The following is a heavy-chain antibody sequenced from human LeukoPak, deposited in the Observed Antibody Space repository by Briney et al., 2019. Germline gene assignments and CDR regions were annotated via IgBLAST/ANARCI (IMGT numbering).Heavy chain of an antibody. V-gene: IGHV4-39*01. Sequence: SETLSLTCTVSGGSISSSSYYWGWIRQPPGKGLEWIGSIYYSGSTYYNPSLKSRVTISVDTSKNQFSLKLSSVTAADTAVYYCARRGITGATKHWGQGTLVTVSS. CDR1: GGSISSSSYY. CDR2: IYYSGST. D-gene: IGHD1-7*01. CDR3: ARRGITGATKH. J-gene: IGHJ1*01.